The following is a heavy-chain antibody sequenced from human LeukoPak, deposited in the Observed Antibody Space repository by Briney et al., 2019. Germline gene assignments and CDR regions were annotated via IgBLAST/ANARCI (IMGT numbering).Heavy chain of an antibody. CDR3: ARVDCSTTSCSPFDY. V-gene: IGHV3-23*01. Sequence: GGSLRLSCAASGLTFSTYAMRWVRQAPGKGLELVSTISVSAYSTYYADSVKGRFTISRDNSKNTLYLQMNSLRAEDTATYYCARVDCSTTSCSPFDYWGHGTLVTVSS. D-gene: IGHD2-2*01. CDR2: ISVSAYST. CDR1: GLTFSTYA. J-gene: IGHJ4*01.